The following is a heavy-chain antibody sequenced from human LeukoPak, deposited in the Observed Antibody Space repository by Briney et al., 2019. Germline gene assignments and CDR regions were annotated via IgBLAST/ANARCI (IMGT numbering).Heavy chain of an antibody. V-gene: IGHV3-48*03. CDR2: ISSSGSTI. Sequence: GGSLRLSCAASGFTFSSYEMNWVRQAPGKGLEWVSYISSSGSTIYYADSVKGRFTISRDNAKNSLYLQMNSLRAEDTAVCYCARDEIVATTKANYYYYMDVWGKGTTVTISS. J-gene: IGHJ6*03. CDR1: GFTFSSYE. D-gene: IGHD5-12*01. CDR3: ARDEIVATTKANYYYYMDV.